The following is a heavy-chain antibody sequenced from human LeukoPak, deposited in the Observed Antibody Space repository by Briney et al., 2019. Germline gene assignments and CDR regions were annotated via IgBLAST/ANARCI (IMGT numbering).Heavy chain of an antibody. J-gene: IGHJ3*02. D-gene: IGHD3-3*01. CDR1: GYTFTSYY. CDR2: INPSGGST. V-gene: IGHV1-46*01. Sequence: ASVKVSCKASGYTFTSYYMHWVRQAPGQGLEWMGIINPSGGSTSYAQKFQGRVTMTRDTSTSTVYMELSSLRSEDTAVYYCARALEDSITIFGVVIPMGSTTGSRTPVGAFDIWGQGTMVTVSS. CDR3: ARALEDSITIFGVVIPMGSTTGSRTPVGAFDI.